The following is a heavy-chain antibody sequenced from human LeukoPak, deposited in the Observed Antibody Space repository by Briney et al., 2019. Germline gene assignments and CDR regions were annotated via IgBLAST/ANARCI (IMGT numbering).Heavy chain of an antibody. CDR2: ITSVSSTI. Sequence: GGSLRLSCVASGFTFGTSSMNWVRQAPGKGLEWVSYITSVSSTIYYADSVKGRFTISRDNAKNSLYLQMNSLRAEDTALYYCAVGLQLDYWGQGTLVTVTS. J-gene: IGHJ4*02. CDR3: AVGLQLDY. CDR1: GFTFGTSS. D-gene: IGHD4-11*01. V-gene: IGHV3-48*01.